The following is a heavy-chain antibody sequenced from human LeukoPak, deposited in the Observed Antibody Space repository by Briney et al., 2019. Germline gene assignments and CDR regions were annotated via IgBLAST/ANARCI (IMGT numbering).Heavy chain of an antibody. CDR3: ARGALRQPDYFDY. J-gene: IGHJ4*02. V-gene: IGHV4-59*09. CDR2: IYYSRST. Sequence: IGHIYYSRSTNYNPSLKRRVTISVDTSKNQFSLKLSSVTAADTAVYYCARGALRQPDYFDYWGQGTLVTVSS. D-gene: IGHD1-14*01.